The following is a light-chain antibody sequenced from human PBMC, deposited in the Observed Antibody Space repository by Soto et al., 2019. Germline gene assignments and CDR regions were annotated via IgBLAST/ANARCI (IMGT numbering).Light chain of an antibody. CDR2: EGS. J-gene: IGLJ1*01. CDR3: RSYAGSSPSYV. V-gene: IGLV2-23*01. CDR1: SSDVGSYNL. Sequence: QSALTQPASVSGSPGQSITISCTGTSSDVGSYNLVSWYQQHPGKAPKLMIYEGSKRPSGVSNRFSGSKSGNTASLTISGPQAEDEADYYCRSYAGSSPSYVFGTGTMSPS.